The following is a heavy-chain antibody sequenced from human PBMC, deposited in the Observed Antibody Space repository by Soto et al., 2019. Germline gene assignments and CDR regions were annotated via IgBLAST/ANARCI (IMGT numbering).Heavy chain of an antibody. CDR1: GGTFSSYA. D-gene: IGHD3-9*01. J-gene: IGHJ6*02. Sequence: GASVKVSCKASGGTFSSYAISWVRQAPGQGLEWMGGIIPIFGTASYAQKFQGRVTITADKSTSTAYMELSSLRSEDTAVYYCARYGGYYDILTGYPTRDYYGMDVWGQGTTVTVSS. CDR3: ARYGGYYDILTGYPTRDYYGMDV. CDR2: IIPIFGTA. V-gene: IGHV1-69*06.